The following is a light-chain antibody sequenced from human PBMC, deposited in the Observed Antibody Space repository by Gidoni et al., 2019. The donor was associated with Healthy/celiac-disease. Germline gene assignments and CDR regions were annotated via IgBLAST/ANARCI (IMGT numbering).Light chain of an antibody. Sequence: EIVITQSPATLSVSPGARATLSCRASQSVRSNLAWYQKKPGQAPRLLIYGASTRATGIPARFSGSGSGTEFTFTISSLQSEDFAVYYCQQYNNWPQTFXQXTKLEIK. CDR1: QSVRSN. V-gene: IGKV3-15*01. CDR2: GAS. CDR3: QQYNNWPQT. J-gene: IGKJ2*01.